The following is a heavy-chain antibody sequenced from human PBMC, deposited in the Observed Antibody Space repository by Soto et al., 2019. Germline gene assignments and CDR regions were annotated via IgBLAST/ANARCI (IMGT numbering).Heavy chain of an antibody. CDR2: IYSGGST. CDR3: ARVSGWYEFDY. D-gene: IGHD6-19*01. CDR1: GFTVSSNY. V-gene: IGHV3-53*01. Sequence: GGSLRLSCAASGFTVSSNYMSWVRQAPGKGLEWVSVIYSGGSTYYADSVKGRFTISRDNSKNTLYLQMNSLRAEDTAVYYCARVSGWYEFDYWGQGTLVTVSS. J-gene: IGHJ4*02.